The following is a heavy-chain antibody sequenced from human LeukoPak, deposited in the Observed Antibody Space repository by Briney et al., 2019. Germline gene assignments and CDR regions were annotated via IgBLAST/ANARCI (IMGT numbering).Heavy chain of an antibody. J-gene: IGHJ5*02. CDR2: IYHSGST. CDR3: ASSGYSSGWYGGWFDP. Sequence: SETLSLTCAVSGGSISSGNWWSWVRPPPGKGLEGIGVIYHSGSTNYNPSLKSRVTISVDKSKNQFSLKLSSVTAADTAVYYCASSGYSSGWYGGWFDPWCQGTMVTVSS. V-gene: IGHV4-4*02. CDR1: GGSISSGNW. D-gene: IGHD6-19*01.